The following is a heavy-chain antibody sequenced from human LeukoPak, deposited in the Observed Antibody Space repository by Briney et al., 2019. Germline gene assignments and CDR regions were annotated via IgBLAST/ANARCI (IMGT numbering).Heavy chain of an antibody. CDR3: ANNGGVAVAGSFDN. V-gene: IGHV3-53*01. D-gene: IGHD6-19*01. CDR1: GFTVSRSY. J-gene: IGHJ4*02. Sequence: GGSLRLSCAASGFTVSRSYISWVRQAPGKGLEWVSVIYTSGNTYYADSVKGRFTISRDNSKNTLYLQMNYLRAEDTAVYYCANNGGVAVAGSFDNWGQGTLVTVSS. CDR2: IYTSGNT.